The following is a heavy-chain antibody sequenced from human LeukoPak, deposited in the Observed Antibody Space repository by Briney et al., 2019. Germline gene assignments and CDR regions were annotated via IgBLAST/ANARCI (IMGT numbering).Heavy chain of an antibody. CDR3: AREAPYGGLDY. V-gene: IGHV1-2*02. D-gene: IGHD4/OR15-4a*01. Sequence: GASVKVSCKAAGYTFTGYYMHWVRQAPGQGLEWMGWINPNSGGTNYAQKFQGRVTMTRDTSISTAYMELSRLRSDDTAVYYCAREAPYGGLDYWGQATLVTVSS. J-gene: IGHJ4*02. CDR2: INPNSGGT. CDR1: GYTFTGYY.